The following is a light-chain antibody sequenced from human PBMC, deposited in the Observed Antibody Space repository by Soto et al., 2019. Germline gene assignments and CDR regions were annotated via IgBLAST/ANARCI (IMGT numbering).Light chain of an antibody. CDR1: QSVSGY. V-gene: IGKV3-15*01. Sequence: DIVLTQSPVTLSLYPGERATVSCRASQSVSGYLVWYQQKPGQAPRLLIYGASTRATGIPARFSGSGSGTEFTLTISSLQSEDFAFYYCQQCNNWPRTFGQGTKVDIK. J-gene: IGKJ1*01. CDR3: QQCNNWPRT. CDR2: GAS.